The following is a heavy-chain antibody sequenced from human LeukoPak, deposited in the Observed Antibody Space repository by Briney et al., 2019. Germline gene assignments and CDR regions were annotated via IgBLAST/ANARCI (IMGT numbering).Heavy chain of an antibody. J-gene: IGHJ5*02. V-gene: IGHV4-59*01. CDR3: ARDQDGDYWFDP. CDR1: GGSISSYY. CDR2: IYYSGST. D-gene: IGHD4-17*01. Sequence: SETLSLTCTVSGGSISSYYWRWIRQPPGKGLEWIGYIYYSGSTNYNPSLKSRVTISVDTSKNQFSLRLSSVTAADTAVYYCARDQDGDYWFDPWGQGTLVTVSS.